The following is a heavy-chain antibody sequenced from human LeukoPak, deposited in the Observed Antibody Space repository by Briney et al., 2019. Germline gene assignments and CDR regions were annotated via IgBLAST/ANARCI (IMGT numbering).Heavy chain of an antibody. D-gene: IGHD6-13*01. CDR1: VYTFTGYY. CDR2: FNPNSGGT. Sequence: ASVKASCLSSVYTFTGYYMHWVRHAPGRGLEGMGWFNPNSGGTNYAQKFQGRVTMTRDTSISTAEVELSRLRADDTAVYYCARSPIAAAGTVDYWGQGTLVTVSS. CDR3: ARSPIAAAGTVDY. J-gene: IGHJ4*02. V-gene: IGHV1-2*02.